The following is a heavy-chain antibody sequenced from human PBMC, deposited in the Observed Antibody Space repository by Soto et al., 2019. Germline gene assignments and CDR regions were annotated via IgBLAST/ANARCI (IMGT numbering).Heavy chain of an antibody. CDR3: ARGVGIAFDF. V-gene: IGHV3-48*02. Sequence: PGGSLRLSCAASGFSISGYGMHWVRQAPGKGLEWVSYSSSSGSIKHYGDSVKGRFTISRDNAKNSLYLQINILTDEDTAVYYCARGVGIAFDFWGQGTMVTVSS. CDR2: SSSSGSIK. CDR1: GFSISGYG. D-gene: IGHD3-10*01. J-gene: IGHJ3*01.